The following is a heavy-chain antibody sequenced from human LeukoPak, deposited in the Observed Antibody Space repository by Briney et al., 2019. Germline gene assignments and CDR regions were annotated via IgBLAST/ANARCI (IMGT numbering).Heavy chain of an antibody. V-gene: IGHV4-4*09. D-gene: IGHD3-10*01. CDR1: GGSISSYY. J-gene: IGHJ5*02. CDR2: IYASGST. CDR3: ARHGSVRSPLGP. Sequence: PSETLSFTCSVSGGSISSYYWSWIRQPPGKVLEWIGYIYASGSTNYNPSLKSRVTISVDTSKNQFSLNLTSVTAADTAVYYCARHGSVRSPLGPWGQGTLVTVSS.